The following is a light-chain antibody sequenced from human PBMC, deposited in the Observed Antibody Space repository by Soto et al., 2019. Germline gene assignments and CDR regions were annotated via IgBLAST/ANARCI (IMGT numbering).Light chain of an antibody. CDR1: SSKIGSNT. CDR2: SNN. V-gene: IGLV1-44*01. J-gene: IGLJ2*01. CDR3: AAWDDSLNGRVV. Sequence: QAVVTQPPSASGTPGQRVTISCSGSSSKIGSNTVNWYQQLPGTAPKLLIYSNNQRPSGVPDRFSGSKSGTSASLAISGLQSEDEADYYCAAWDDSLNGRVVFGGGTKLTVL.